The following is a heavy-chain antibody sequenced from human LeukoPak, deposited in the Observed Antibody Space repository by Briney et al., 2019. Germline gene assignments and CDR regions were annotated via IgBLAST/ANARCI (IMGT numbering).Heavy chain of an antibody. J-gene: IGHJ4*02. CDR1: GFTFSSYA. V-gene: IGHV3-7*01. CDR2: IKQDGSEK. CDR3: ARSNLDGDYGDHRPFNY. D-gene: IGHD4-17*01. Sequence: GGSLRLSCAASGFTFSSYAMSWVRQAPGKGLEWVANIKQDGSEKYYVDSVKGRFTISRDNAKNSLYLQMNSLRAEDTAVYYCARSNLDGDYGDHRPFNYWGQGTLVTVSS.